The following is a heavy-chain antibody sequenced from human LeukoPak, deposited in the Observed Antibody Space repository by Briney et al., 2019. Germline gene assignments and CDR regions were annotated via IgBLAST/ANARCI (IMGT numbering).Heavy chain of an antibody. CDR3: ARGWELPAFDY. Sequence: SETLSLTCTVSGGSVSSSSYFWGWIRQPPGKGLEWIGSIYYDGSTYYSPSLKSRVTISVDTSKNQFSLKLSSVAAADTAVYYCARGWELPAFDYWGQGTLVTASS. V-gene: IGHV4-39*07. J-gene: IGHJ4*02. D-gene: IGHD1-26*01. CDR2: IYYDGST. CDR1: GGSVSSSSYF.